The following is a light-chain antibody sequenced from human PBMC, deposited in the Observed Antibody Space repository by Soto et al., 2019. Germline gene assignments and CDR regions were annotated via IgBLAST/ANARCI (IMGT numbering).Light chain of an antibody. CDR1: QSVLYSSNNKNY. J-gene: IGKJ4*01. CDR2: WAS. Sequence: DIVMTQSPDSLAVSLGERATINCKSSQSVLYSSNNKNYLAWYQQKPGQPPKLLIYWASTRESGVPDRFSGSGSGTDFTLTISSLQAEDVAVYYCQQYCNALTFGGGTKVEIK. V-gene: IGKV4-1*01. CDR3: QQYCNALT.